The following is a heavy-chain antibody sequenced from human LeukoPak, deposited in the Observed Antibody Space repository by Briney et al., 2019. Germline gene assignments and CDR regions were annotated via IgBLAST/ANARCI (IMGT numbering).Heavy chain of an antibody. V-gene: IGHV1-8*01. CDR2: MNPNSGNT. Sequence: ASVKVSCKASGYTFTSYDINWVRQATGQGLEWMGWMNPNSGNTGYAQKFQGRVTMTRNTSISTAYMELSSLRSDDTAVYYCARARSSSSAVPWYFDYWGQGTLVTVSS. CDR1: GYTFTSYD. D-gene: IGHD6-6*01. CDR3: ARARSSSSAVPWYFDY. J-gene: IGHJ4*02.